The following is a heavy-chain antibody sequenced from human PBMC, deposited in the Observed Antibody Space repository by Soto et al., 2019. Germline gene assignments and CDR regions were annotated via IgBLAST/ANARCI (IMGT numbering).Heavy chain of an antibody. CDR1: GYTFTSYG. V-gene: IGHV1-18*01. D-gene: IGHD1-1*01. Sequence: QVHLVQSGAEVKKHGASVKVSCKASGYTFTSYGITWVRQAPGQGLEWMGWISAHNGNTDYAQKLQGRVIVTRDTSTSTAYMELRSLRSDDTAVYYCARARYGDYWGQGALVTVSS. CDR3: ARARYGDY. J-gene: IGHJ4*02. CDR2: ISAHNGNT.